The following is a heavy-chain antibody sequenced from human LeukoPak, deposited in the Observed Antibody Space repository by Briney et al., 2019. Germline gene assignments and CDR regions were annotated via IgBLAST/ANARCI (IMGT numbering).Heavy chain of an antibody. CDR3: ARQYYYGSGRGGFDY. CDR2: IYYSGST. CDR1: GGSISGSSYF. Sequence: SETLSLTCTVSGGSISGSSYFWGWIRQPPGKGLEWIGSIYYSGSTYYNPSLKRRVTISADTSKNRFSLKLTSVTAADTAVYYCARQYYYGSGRGGFDYWGQGTLVTVSS. J-gene: IGHJ4*02. V-gene: IGHV4-39*01. D-gene: IGHD3-10*01.